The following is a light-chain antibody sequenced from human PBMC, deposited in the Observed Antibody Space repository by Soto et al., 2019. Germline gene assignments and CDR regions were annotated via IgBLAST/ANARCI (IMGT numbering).Light chain of an antibody. CDR2: EVS. CDR3: SSFTGTSALIL. CDR1: SSDVGGYDY. V-gene: IGLV2-14*01. J-gene: IGLJ2*01. Sequence: QPASVSGSPGQSITISCTGTSSDVGGYDYVSWYQQYPGKAPRLIIYEVSSRPSGVSNRFSGSKSGNTASLTISGLRAEDEGDYFCSSFTGTSALILFGGGTKLTVL.